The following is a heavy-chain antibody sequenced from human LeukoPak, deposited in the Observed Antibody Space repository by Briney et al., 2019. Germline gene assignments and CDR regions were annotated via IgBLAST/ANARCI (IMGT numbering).Heavy chain of an antibody. CDR1: GFTFSSYW. CDR2: IKSDGST. CDR3: AREVRGNYYDSSGYYDY. Sequence: PGGSLRLSCAASGFTFSSYWMHWVRQAPGKGLVWVSRIKSDGSTNYADSVKGRFTISRDNSKNTLYLQMNSLRAEDTAVYYCAREVRGNYYDSSGYYDYWGQGTLVTVSS. V-gene: IGHV3-74*01. D-gene: IGHD3-22*01. J-gene: IGHJ4*02.